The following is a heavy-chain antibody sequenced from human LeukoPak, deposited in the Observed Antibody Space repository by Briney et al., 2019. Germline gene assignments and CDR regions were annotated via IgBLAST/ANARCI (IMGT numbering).Heavy chain of an antibody. CDR3: ARQWLING. D-gene: IGHD6-19*01. Sequence: GGSLRLSRAASGFTFSSYSMNWVRQAPGKGLEWVSYISSSSTIYYADSVKGRFTISRDNSKNTLYLQMNSLRAEDTAVYYCARQWLINGWGQGILVTVSS. CDR1: GFTFSSYS. CDR2: ISSSSTI. V-gene: IGHV3-48*01. J-gene: IGHJ4*02.